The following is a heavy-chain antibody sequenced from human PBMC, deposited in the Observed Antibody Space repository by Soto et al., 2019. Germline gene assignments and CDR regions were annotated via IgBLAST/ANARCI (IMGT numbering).Heavy chain of an antibody. D-gene: IGHD5-18*01. CDR3: ARGYSYTQPVFDY. V-gene: IGHV3-53*01. CDR2: IYSSGST. J-gene: IGHJ4*02. CDR1: GFTFNGYS. Sequence: GVLRLSCAASGFTFNGYSMNWVRPAPGKGLEWVSFIYSSGSTYYADSVKGRFTISRDNFKNTLYLQMNSLRAEDTAVYYCARGYSYTQPVFDYWGLGTLVPVSS.